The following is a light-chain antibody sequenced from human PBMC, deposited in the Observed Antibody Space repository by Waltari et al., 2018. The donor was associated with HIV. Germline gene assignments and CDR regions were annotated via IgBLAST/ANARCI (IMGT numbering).Light chain of an antibody. J-gene: IGLJ2*01. CDR1: NSNIGSNT. V-gene: IGLV1-44*01. CDR3: AAWDDSLNGDVA. CDR2: SNN. Sequence: QSVLAQPPSASGTPGQRVTISCSGSNSNIGSNTVNWYQQLPGTAPKLLIYSNNQRPSGVPDRFSGSKSGTSASLAISGLQSEDEAHYYCAAWDDSLNGDVAFGGGTKLTVL.